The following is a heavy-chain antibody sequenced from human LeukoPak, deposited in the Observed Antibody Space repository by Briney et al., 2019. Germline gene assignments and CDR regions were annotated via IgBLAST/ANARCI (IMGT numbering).Heavy chain of an antibody. CDR2: MYHSGSA. CDR1: GYSISSGYY. D-gene: IGHD6-25*01. Sequence: PSETLSLTCAVSGYSISSGYYWGWIRQPPGKGLEWIGIMYHSGSAYYNPSLKSRVTISIDTSKNQFSLKLGSVTAADTAVYYCARVFRRHIGYWGQGTLVTVSS. V-gene: IGHV4-38-2*01. CDR3: ARVFRRHIGY. J-gene: IGHJ4*02.